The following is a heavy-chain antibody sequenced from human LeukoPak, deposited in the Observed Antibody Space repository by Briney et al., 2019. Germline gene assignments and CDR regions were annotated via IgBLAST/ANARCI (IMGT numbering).Heavy chain of an antibody. CDR3: AKVALGYCSSTSCLPGLDY. Sequence: PGGSLRLSCAASGFTFSSYSMNWVRQAPGKGLEWVSSISSSSSYIYYADSVKGRFTISRDNAKNSLYLQMNSLRAEDTAVYYCAKVALGYCSSTSCLPGLDYWGQGTLVTVSS. D-gene: IGHD2-2*01. J-gene: IGHJ4*02. CDR1: GFTFSSYS. V-gene: IGHV3-21*01. CDR2: ISSSSSYI.